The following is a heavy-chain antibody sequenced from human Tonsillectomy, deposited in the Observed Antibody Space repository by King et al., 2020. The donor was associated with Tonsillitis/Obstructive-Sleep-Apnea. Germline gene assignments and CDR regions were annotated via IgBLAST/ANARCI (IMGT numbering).Heavy chain of an antibody. D-gene: IGHD2/OR15-2a*01. V-gene: IGHV3-23*04. Sequence: VQLVESGGGLVQPGGSLRLSCAASGFTFISYAMSWVRQAPGKGLEWVSGISGSGTGTYSADSVKGRLTISRDNSKNTLYLQMNSLRVEDTAVYYCAKAFSLGYFYYYMDVWGKGTTVTVSS. CDR1: GFTFISYA. CDR2: ISGSGTGT. CDR3: AKAFSLGYFYYYMDV. J-gene: IGHJ6*03.